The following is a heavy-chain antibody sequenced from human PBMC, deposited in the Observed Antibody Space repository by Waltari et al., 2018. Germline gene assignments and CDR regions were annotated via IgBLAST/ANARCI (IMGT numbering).Heavy chain of an antibody. Sequence: EVQLVESGGGLVQPGGSLRLSCAASGFTFSSYWMSWVRQAPGKGLEWVANIKQEGSEKYYVDSVKGRFTISRDNAKNSLYLQMNSLRAEDTAVYYCARDLYYYDSSGPKDYWGQGTLVTVSS. CDR1: GFTFSSYW. D-gene: IGHD3-22*01. J-gene: IGHJ4*02. CDR3: ARDLYYYDSSGPKDY. V-gene: IGHV3-7*01. CDR2: IKQEGSEK.